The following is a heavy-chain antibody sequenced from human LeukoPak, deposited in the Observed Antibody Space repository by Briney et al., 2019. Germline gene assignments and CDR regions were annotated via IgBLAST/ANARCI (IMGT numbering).Heavy chain of an antibody. Sequence: ASVNVSCKASGYTFTGYYMHWVRQAPGQGLEWMGRINPNSGGTNYAQKFQGRVTMTRDTSISTAYMELSRLRSDDTAVYYCARDLSIAAATTRFDPWGQGTLVTVSS. V-gene: IGHV1-2*06. CDR3: ARDLSIAAATTRFDP. J-gene: IGHJ5*02. CDR1: GYTFTGYY. CDR2: INPNSGGT. D-gene: IGHD6-13*01.